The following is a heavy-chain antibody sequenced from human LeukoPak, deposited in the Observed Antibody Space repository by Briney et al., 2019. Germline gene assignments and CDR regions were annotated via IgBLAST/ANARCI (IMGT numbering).Heavy chain of an antibody. CDR2: ISSSSSYT. J-gene: IGHJ4*02. Sequence: PGGSLRLSCAASGFTFSDYYMSWIRQAPGKGLEWISYISSSSSYTNYADSVKGRFTISRDNAKNSLYLQMNSLRAEDTAVYYCASNMNGSGSYYFVYWGQGTLVTVSS. CDR1: GFTFSDYY. V-gene: IGHV3-11*03. D-gene: IGHD3-10*01. CDR3: ASNMNGSGSYYFVY.